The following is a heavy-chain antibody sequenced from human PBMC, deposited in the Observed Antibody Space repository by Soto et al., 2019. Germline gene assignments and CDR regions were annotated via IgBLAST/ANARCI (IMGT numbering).Heavy chain of an antibody. V-gene: IGHV1-18*04. Sequence: ASLQGSCCASGYTFTIYGISWERQAPGQGLAWMGWISAYNGNTNYAQKLQGRGTMTTDTTTSTAYMELRSLRSEDTAVYFCARERDLSYDDFDYWGQGTLVTVSS. D-gene: IGHD3-22*01. CDR1: GYTFTIYG. CDR3: ARERDLSYDDFDY. CDR2: ISAYNGNT. J-gene: IGHJ4*02.